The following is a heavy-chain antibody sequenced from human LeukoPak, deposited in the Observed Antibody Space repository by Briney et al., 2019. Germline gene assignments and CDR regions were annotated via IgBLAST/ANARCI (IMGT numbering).Heavy chain of an antibody. CDR2: IYPGDSDT. Sequence: GESLKISCKGSGYSFTSYWIGWVRQMPGKGLEWMGIIYPGDSDTRYSPSFQGQVTISADKSISTTYLQWSSLKASDTAMYYCARSRFLECCGMDVWGQGTTVTVSS. J-gene: IGHJ6*02. D-gene: IGHD3-3*01. V-gene: IGHV5-51*01. CDR3: ARSRFLECCGMDV. CDR1: GYSFTSYW.